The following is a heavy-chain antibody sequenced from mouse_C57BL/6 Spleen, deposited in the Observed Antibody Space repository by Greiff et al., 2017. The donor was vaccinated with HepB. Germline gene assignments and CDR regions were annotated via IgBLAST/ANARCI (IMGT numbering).Heavy chain of an antibody. D-gene: IGHD1-1*01. Sequence: VQLQQPGAELVKPGASVKMSCKASGYTFTSYWITWVKQRPGQGLEWIGDIYPGSGSTNYNEKFKSKATLTVDTSSSTAYMQLSSLTSEDSAVYYRARSHYYGSRSWYFDVWGTGTTVTVSS. V-gene: IGHV1-55*01. CDR2: IYPGSGST. CDR1: GYTFTSYW. CDR3: ARSHYYGSRSWYFDV. J-gene: IGHJ1*03.